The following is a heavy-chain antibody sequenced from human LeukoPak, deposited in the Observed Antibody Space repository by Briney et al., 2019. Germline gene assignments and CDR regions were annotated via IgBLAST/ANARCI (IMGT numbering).Heavy chain of an antibody. D-gene: IGHD1-1*01. CDR1: GYSISSGYY. J-gene: IGHJ6*03. CDR2: IYHSGST. CDR3: ARVNLRALENYYYLDV. Sequence: SETLSLTCTVSGYSISSGYYWGWIRQPPGKGLEWSGSIYHSGSTYYNPSLKSRVTISVDTSKNQFSLKLSSRTAADTAVYYCARVNLRALENYYYLDVWGKGTTVTISS. V-gene: IGHV4-38-2*02.